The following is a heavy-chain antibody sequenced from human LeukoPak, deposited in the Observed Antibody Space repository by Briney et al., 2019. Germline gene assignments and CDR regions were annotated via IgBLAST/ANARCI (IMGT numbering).Heavy chain of an antibody. J-gene: IGHJ4*02. CDR2: ISDSGGST. Sequence: GGSLRLSCAASGFTFSSYAMSWVRQAPGKGLEWVSAISDSGGSTYYADSVKGRFTISRDNSKNTLYLQMNSLRAEGTAVYYCAREDSYYYGSGSYPFDYWGQGTLVTVSS. CDR1: GFTFSSYA. V-gene: IGHV3-23*01. D-gene: IGHD3-10*01. CDR3: AREDSYYYGSGSYPFDY.